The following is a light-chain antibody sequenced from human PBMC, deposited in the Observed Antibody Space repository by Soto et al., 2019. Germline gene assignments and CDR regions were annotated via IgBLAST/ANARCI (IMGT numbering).Light chain of an antibody. Sequence: DIQMTQSPSSLPASVGDRVTITCQASQDVSNYLNWYQQKLGKARKLLIYDASNLEKGVQSRSSGSGSGKYFSFTISSLQPEDFATYYCQQYSNLITFGQGTRL. V-gene: IGKV1-33*01. J-gene: IGKJ5*01. CDR1: QDVSNY. CDR2: DAS. CDR3: QQYSNLIT.